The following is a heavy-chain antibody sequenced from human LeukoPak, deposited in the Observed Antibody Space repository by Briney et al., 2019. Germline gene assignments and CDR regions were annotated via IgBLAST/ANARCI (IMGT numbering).Heavy chain of an antibody. CDR3: ARVSEGAPDY. J-gene: IGHJ4*02. D-gene: IGHD1-26*01. CDR1: GYTFTSYY. Sequence: GASVTVSCQASGYTFTSYYMHWVRQAPGQGLEWMGIINDIGGSTSYAQKFEGRVTMTRDTSTSTVYMELSSLRSEDTAVYYCARVSEGAPDYWGQGTLVTVSS. CDR2: INDIGGST. V-gene: IGHV1-46*01.